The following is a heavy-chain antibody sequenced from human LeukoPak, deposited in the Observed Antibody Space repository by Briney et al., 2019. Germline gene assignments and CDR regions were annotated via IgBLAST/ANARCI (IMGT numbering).Heavy chain of an antibody. CDR3: ARVKQIVGATVFDY. D-gene: IGHD1-26*01. V-gene: IGHV4-59*01. CDR2: IYYSGTT. J-gene: IGHJ4*02. CDR1: VGSISGYH. Sequence: PSETLSLTCTVSVGSISGYHWSWIRQPPGKGLEWIGNIYYSGTTNFNPSLKSRLTISVDTPKNHFSLNLTSVTTADTAVYYCARVKQIVGATVFDYWGQGNLVSVSS.